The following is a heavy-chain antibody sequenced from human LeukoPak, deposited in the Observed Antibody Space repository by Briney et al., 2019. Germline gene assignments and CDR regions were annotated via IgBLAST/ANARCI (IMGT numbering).Heavy chain of an antibody. J-gene: IGHJ4*02. Sequence: GGSLRLSCAASGFTFSSHGMNWVRQAPGKGLEWVSGISPSGGITYYTDSVKGRFTISRDNSKNTVSLQMNSLRGEDTAVYYCASGRRLGDFEYWGQGTLVTVSS. V-gene: IGHV3-23*01. CDR3: ASGRRLGDFEY. D-gene: IGHD3-16*01. CDR1: GFTFSSHG. CDR2: ISPSGGIT.